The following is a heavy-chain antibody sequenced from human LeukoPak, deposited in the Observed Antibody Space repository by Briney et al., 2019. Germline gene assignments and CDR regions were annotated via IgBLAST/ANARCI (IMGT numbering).Heavy chain of an antibody. Sequence: ASVKVSCKASGYTFTSYGISWVRQAPGQGLEWMGWISAYNGNTNYAQKLQGRVTMTTDTSTSTAYMELRSLRSDDTAVYYCARGGVYSSSWYKPPWFDPWGQGTLVTVSS. D-gene: IGHD6-13*01. V-gene: IGHV1-18*01. CDR2: ISAYNGNT. CDR3: ARGGVYSSSWYKPPWFDP. J-gene: IGHJ5*02. CDR1: GYTFTSYG.